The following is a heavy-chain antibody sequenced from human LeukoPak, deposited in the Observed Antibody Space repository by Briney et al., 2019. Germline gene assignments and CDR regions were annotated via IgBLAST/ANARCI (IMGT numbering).Heavy chain of an antibody. CDR1: GGTFSSYA. J-gene: IGHJ4*02. D-gene: IGHD2-15*01. Sequence: SVKVSCKASGGTFSSYAISWVRQAPGQGLEWMGGIIPIFGTANYAQKFQGRVTITADESTSTAYMELSSLRSEDTAVYYCARAGGGRYCSGGSRYGYWGQGTLVTVSS. V-gene: IGHV1-69*01. CDR3: ARAGGGRYCSGGSRYGY. CDR2: IIPIFGTA.